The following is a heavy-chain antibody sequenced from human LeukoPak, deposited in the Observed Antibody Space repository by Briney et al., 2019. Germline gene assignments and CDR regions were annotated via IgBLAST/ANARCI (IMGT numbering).Heavy chain of an antibody. CDR3: ARDYHDSSGYYYDY. CDR1: GFTFSGYT. V-gene: IGHV3-23*01. CDR2: ISATADRT. J-gene: IGHJ4*02. D-gene: IGHD3-22*01. Sequence: GASLRLSCAASGFTFSGYTMSWVRQAPEKGLEWVSAISATADRTYYAESVKGRFTISRDNSRNTLYLQLNSLRAEDTALYYCARDYHDSSGYYYDYWGLGPRSPSPQ.